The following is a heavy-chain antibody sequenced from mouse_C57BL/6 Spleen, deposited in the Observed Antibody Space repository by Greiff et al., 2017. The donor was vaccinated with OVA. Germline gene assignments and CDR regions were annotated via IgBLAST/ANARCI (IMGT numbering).Heavy chain of an antibody. Sequence: QVQLQQSGAELVKPGASVKISCKASGYAFSSYWMNWVKQRPGKGLEWIGQIYPGDGDTNYNGKFKGKATLTADKSSSTAYMQLSSLTSEYSAVYVCARIYYSIYYAMDYWGQGTSVTVSS. D-gene: IGHD2-5*01. CDR2: IYPGDGDT. J-gene: IGHJ4*01. CDR1: GYAFSSYW. CDR3: ARIYYSIYYAMDY. V-gene: IGHV1-80*01.